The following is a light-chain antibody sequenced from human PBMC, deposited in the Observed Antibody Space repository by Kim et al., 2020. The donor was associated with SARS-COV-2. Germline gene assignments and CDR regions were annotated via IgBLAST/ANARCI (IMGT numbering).Light chain of an antibody. CDR2: GAS. CDR3: PQYCNFPKYT. CDR1: QSVSSNY. J-gene: IGKJ2*01. V-gene: IGKV3-20*01. Sequence: EIVLTQSPGTLSLSPGERATLSCRASQSVSSNYLALYQQKPGQAPRLLIYGASSRATGIPDRFSGSGSGTDFPLTISRLEPEDFAVYSCPQYCNFPKYTFGQGTKL.